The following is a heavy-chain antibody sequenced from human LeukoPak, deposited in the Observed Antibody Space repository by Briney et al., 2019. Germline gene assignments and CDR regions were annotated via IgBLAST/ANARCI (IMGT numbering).Heavy chain of an antibody. CDR3: AKDLRDYGDYGSWFDP. Sequence: GGSLRLSCAASGFTFSSYEMNWVRQAPGKGLEWVSYISCSGSTIYYADSVKGRFTISRDNAKNSLYLQMNSLRAEDTAVYYCAKDLRDYGDYGSWFDPWGQGTLVTVSS. D-gene: IGHD4-17*01. CDR1: GFTFSSYE. V-gene: IGHV3-48*03. J-gene: IGHJ5*02. CDR2: ISCSGSTI.